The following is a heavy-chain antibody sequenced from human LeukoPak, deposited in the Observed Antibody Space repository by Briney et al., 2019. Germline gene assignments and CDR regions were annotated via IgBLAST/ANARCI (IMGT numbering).Heavy chain of an antibody. V-gene: IGHV3-53*01. D-gene: IGHD5-18*01. CDR3: IYGYTLDF. CDR1: GFTVSVTY. Sequence: GGSLRLSCAASGFTVSVTYMNWVRQAPGKGLEWVSVIYSGGSTNYADSVKGRFTISRDNSKNTLFLLMNSLRAEDTAVYYCIYGYTLDFWGQGTLVTVSS. J-gene: IGHJ4*02. CDR2: IYSGGST.